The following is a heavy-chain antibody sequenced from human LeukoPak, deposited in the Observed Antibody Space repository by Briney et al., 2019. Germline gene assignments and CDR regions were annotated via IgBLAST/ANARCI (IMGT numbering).Heavy chain of an antibody. CDR2: INPNSGGT. J-gene: IGHJ4*02. D-gene: IGHD3-16*02. Sequence: ASVKVSCKASGYTFTHYYMHWVRQAPGQGLEWMGWINPNSGGTNYAQKFQGRVTMTRDTSISTAYMELSSLRSEVTAVYYCARLNYDYVWGSYRPHIDYWGQGTLVTVSS. V-gene: IGHV1-2*02. CDR1: GYTFTHYY. CDR3: ARLNYDYVWGSYRPHIDY.